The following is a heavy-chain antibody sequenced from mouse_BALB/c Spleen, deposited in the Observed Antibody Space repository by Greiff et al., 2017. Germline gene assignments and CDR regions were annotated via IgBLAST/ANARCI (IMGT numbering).Heavy chain of an antibody. D-gene: IGHD1-2*01. J-gene: IGHJ4*01. V-gene: IGHV5-17*02. CDR3: ARDYGYQDAMDY. CDR1: GFTFSSFG. CDR2: ISSGSSTI. Sequence: EVKLMESGGGLVQPGGSRKLSCAASGFTFSSFGMHWVRQAPEKGLEWVAYISSGSSTIYYADTVKGRFTISRDNPKNTLFLQMTSLRSEDTAMYYCARDYGYQDAMDYWGQGTSVTVSS.